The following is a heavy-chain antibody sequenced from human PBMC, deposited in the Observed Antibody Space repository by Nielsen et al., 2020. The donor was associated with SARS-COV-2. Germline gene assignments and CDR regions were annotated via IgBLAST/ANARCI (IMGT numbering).Heavy chain of an antibody. Sequence: KVSCKGSGYSFSSYWIAWLRQMPGKGLEWMGIIYPGNSETRYSPSFQGQVTISADKSTSTAYLQWSSLKASDTAMYYCGRHLSGVQKGLEIWGQGTMVTVSS. D-gene: IGHD1-1*01. V-gene: IGHV5-51*01. J-gene: IGHJ3*02. CDR2: IYPGNSET. CDR3: GRHLSGVQKGLEI. CDR1: GYSFSSYW.